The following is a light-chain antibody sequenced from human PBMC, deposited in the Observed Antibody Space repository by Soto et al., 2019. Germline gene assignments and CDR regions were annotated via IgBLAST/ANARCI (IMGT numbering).Light chain of an antibody. CDR3: CSSAGSYTSV. J-gene: IGLJ3*02. CDR1: SSDVGGYNY. CDR2: DVS. Sequence: QSALTQPRSVSGSPGQSVTISCTGTSSDVGGYNYVSWYQQHPGKAPKLMIYDVSKRPSGVPDRFSGSKSGNTASLTISGLQADDEAHYYCCSSAGSYTSVFGGGTQLTVL. V-gene: IGLV2-11*01.